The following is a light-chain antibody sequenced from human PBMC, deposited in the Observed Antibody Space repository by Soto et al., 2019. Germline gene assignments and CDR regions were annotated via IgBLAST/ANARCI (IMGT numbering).Light chain of an antibody. CDR3: QQYNNRTPWT. Sequence: EIVLTHSPGTLSLSPWERATLSCWASQSVSSSYLAWSQQKPSQAPRLLIYGASTRATGIPARFSGSGSGTELNLNITSLQSEAFAVYNCQQYNNRTPWTFGQGTKVDIK. J-gene: IGKJ1*01. V-gene: IGKV3-15*01. CDR2: GAS. CDR1: QSVSSSY.